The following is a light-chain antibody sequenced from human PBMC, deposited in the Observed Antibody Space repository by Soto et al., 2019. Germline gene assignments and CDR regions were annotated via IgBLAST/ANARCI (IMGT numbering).Light chain of an antibody. CDR1: QSVSSN. V-gene: IGKV3-15*01. Sequence: EIVMTQSPATLSVSPGERATLSCRASQSVSSNLAWYQQKPGQAPRLLIYGASTRATGIPARFSSSVSEPESTLTISSLQSEDFAVYYCQQYNDWPPWTFGQGTKVEIK. J-gene: IGKJ1*01. CDR2: GAS. CDR3: QQYNDWPPWT.